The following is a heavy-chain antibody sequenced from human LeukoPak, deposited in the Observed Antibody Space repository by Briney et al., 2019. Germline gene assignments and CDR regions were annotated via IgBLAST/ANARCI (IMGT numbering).Heavy chain of an antibody. V-gene: IGHV1-18*01. CDR1: GGTFSSYA. CDR2: ISAYNGNT. D-gene: IGHD3-3*01. CDR3: ARGYYDFWSGYYPYYYMDV. Sequence: ASVKVSCKASGGTFSSYAISWVRQAPGQGLEWMGWISAYNGNTNYAQKLQGRVTMTTDTSTSTAYMELRSLRSDDTAVYYCARGYYDFWSGYYPYYYMDVWGKGTTVTVSS. J-gene: IGHJ6*03.